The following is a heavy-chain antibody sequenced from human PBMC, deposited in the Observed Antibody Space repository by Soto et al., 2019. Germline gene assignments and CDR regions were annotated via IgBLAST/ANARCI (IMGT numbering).Heavy chain of an antibody. Sequence: QVQLVESGGGVVQPGRSLRLSCAASGFTFSSYAMHWVRQAPGKGLEWVAVISYDGSNKYYADSVKGRFTISRDNSKNTLYLKINSLRAEDTAVYYCARHKVDVRFVEGSYYFDNWGQGTLVTVSS. CDR3: ARHKVDVRFVEGSYYFDN. V-gene: IGHV3-30-3*01. J-gene: IGHJ4*02. D-gene: IGHD3-3*01. CDR1: GFTFSSYA. CDR2: ISYDGSNK.